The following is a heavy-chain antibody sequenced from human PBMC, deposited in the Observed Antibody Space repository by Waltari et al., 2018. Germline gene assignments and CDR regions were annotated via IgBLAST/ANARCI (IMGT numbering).Heavy chain of an antibody. V-gene: IGHV3-7*01. D-gene: IGHD6-6*01. Sequence: EVQLVESGGGLVQPGGSLRLSCAASGFTFSSYWMSWVRQAPGKGLEWVANIKQDGSEKYYVDSVKGRFTISRDNAKNSLYLQMNSLRAEDTAVYYCARDVFSSIAAQWRAFDIWGQGTMVTVSS. CDR2: IKQDGSEK. CDR3: ARDVFSSIAAQWRAFDI. CDR1: GFTFSSYW. J-gene: IGHJ3*02.